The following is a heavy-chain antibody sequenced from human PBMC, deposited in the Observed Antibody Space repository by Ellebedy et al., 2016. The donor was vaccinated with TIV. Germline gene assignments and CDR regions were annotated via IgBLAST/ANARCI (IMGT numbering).Heavy chain of an antibody. CDR2: ITAYNGDT. J-gene: IGHJ6*03. V-gene: IGHV1-18*01. CDR3: ARNGGYCSITSCLRGYYMDV. CDR1: GYTFTHYG. Sequence: ASVKVSCXASGYTFTHYGISWVRQAPGQGLEWMGWITAYNGDTNYAQKLQDRVTMTTDTSTNTAYMELRSLRSDDTAVYYCARNGGYCSITSCLRGYYMDVWGKGTAVTVSS. D-gene: IGHD2-2*01.